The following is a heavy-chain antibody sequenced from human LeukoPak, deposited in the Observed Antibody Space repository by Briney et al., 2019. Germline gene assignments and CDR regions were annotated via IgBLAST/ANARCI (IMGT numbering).Heavy chain of an antibody. Sequence: GGSLRLSCAASGFTFSSYEMNWVRQAPGKGLEWVSYIISRGSTIYYADSVKGRFTISRDNSKNTLYLQMNSLRAEDKAVFYCAKDRDDYVWGSYLGAFDIWVQGTMATVSS. CDR3: AKDRDDYVWGSYLGAFDI. CDR2: IISRGSTI. CDR1: GFTFSSYE. J-gene: IGHJ3*02. D-gene: IGHD3-16*01. V-gene: IGHV3-48*03.